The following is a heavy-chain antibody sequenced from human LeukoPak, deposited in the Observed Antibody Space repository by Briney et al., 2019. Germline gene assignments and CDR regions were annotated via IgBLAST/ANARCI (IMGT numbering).Heavy chain of an antibody. D-gene: IGHD3-16*02. J-gene: IGHJ4*02. Sequence: ASVKVSCKASGGTFSSYAISWVRQAPGQGLEWMGGIIPIFGTANYAQKFQGRVTITADKSTSTAYMELSSLGSEDTAVYYCALHPSRGFGGVIVMGGQGTLVTVSS. CDR2: IIPIFGTA. CDR3: ALHPSRGFGGVIVM. CDR1: GGTFSSYA. V-gene: IGHV1-69*06.